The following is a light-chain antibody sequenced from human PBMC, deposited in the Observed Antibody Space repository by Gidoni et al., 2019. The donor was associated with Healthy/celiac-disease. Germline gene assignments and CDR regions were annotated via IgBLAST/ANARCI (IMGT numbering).Light chain of an antibody. CDR1: QGISSP. V-gene: IGKV1-13*02. CDR2: DAS. J-gene: IGKJ2*01. Sequence: AIQLTTSPSSLSASVGDRVTITCRATQGISSPLAWYQQKPGKAPKLLIYDASILESGVPSRFSGSGSGTDFTLTISSLQPEDFATYYCQQFNSYLVTFGQGTNLEIK. CDR3: QQFNSYLVT.